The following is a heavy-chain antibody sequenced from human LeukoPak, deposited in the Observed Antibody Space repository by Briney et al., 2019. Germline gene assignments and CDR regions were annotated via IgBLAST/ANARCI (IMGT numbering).Heavy chain of an antibody. CDR2: IYYSGST. Sequence: PSETLSLTCTVSGGSINNYYWSWIRQPPGKGLEWIGYIYYSGSTNYNPSLKSRATISVDMSKNQFSLKLSSVTAADTAVYYCARTKVYSSSPFDYWGQGTLVTVSS. D-gene: IGHD6-6*01. V-gene: IGHV4-59*12. CDR1: GGSINNYY. CDR3: ARTKVYSSSPFDY. J-gene: IGHJ4*02.